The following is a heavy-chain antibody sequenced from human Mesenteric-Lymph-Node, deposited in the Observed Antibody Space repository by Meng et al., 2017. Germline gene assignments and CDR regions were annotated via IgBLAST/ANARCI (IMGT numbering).Heavy chain of an antibody. V-gene: IGHV1-8*03. D-gene: IGHD3-16*01. CDR1: GYTFTSYD. J-gene: IGHJ6*02. CDR3: ARGRPPPWGLLADYGMDV. CDR2: MNPNSGNT. Sequence: ASVKVSCKASGYTFTSYDINWVRQATGQGLEWMGWMNPNSGNTGYAQKFQGRVTITRNTSISTAYMELSSLRSEDTAVYYCARGRPPPWGLLADYGMDVWGQGTTVTVSS.